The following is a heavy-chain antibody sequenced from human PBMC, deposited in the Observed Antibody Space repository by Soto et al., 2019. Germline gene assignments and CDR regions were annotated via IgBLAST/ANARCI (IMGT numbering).Heavy chain of an antibody. V-gene: IGHV4-31*03. CDR2: MYYSGST. CDR1: GGSISSGGYY. J-gene: IGHJ4*02. Sequence: QVQLQESGPGLVKPSQTLSLTCTVSGGSISSGGYYWSWIRQHPGKGLEWIGYMYYSGSTQYNPSLRSRVTMSVDTSKNQFSLKLSSVTAADTAVYYCVRHPGGSVYYLYFDYWGQGTLVTVSS. CDR3: VRHPGGSVYYLYFDY. D-gene: IGHD3-22*01.